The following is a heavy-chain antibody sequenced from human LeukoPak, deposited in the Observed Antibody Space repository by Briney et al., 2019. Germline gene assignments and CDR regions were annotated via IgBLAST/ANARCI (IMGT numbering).Heavy chain of an antibody. Sequence: PSETLSLTCAVYGGSFSDYSWSWIRQPPGKGLEWIGEINHSGGTNHNPSLMSRVIMSVDTSKNQFSLKVSSVTAADTAVYYCARVGLYYFDYWGQGTLVTVSS. D-gene: IGHD4/OR15-4a*01. J-gene: IGHJ4*02. CDR1: GGSFSDYS. V-gene: IGHV4-34*01. CDR2: INHSGGT. CDR3: ARVGLYYFDY.